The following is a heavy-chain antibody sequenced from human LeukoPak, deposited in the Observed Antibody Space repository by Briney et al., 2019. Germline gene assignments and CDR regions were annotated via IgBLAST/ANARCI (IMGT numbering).Heavy chain of an antibody. CDR3: AKDRWVTDIVVVPAAKGGMDV. Sequence: PGGSLRLSCAASGFTFSSYAMSWGRQAPGKGLEWVSAISGSGGSTYYADSVKGRFTISRDNSKNTLYLQMNSLRAEDTAVYYCAKDRWVTDIVVVPAAKGGMDVWGKGATVTVSS. CDR1: GFTFSSYA. CDR2: ISGSGGST. V-gene: IGHV3-23*01. J-gene: IGHJ6*04. D-gene: IGHD2-2*01.